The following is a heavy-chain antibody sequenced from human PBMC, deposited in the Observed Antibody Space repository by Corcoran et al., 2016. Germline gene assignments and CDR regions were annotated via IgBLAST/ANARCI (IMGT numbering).Heavy chain of an antibody. J-gene: IGHJ5*02. V-gene: IGHV3-15*01. CDR1: GFTFSNAW. D-gene: IGHD3-10*01. CDR3: AMVRTGGFDP. Sequence: EVQLVESGGGLVKPGGSLRLSCAVSGFTFSNAWMSWVRQAPGKGLEWVGRIKSKTDGGTTDYATPVKGRFTISRDDSKNTLYLQMNSLKTEDTAVYYCAMVRTGGFDPWGQGTLVTVSS. CDR2: IKSKTDGGTT.